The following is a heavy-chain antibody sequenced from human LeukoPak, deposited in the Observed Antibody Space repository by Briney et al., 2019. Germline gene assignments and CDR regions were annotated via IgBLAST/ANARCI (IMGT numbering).Heavy chain of an antibody. CDR2: INHSGST. CDR3: ARGKCSSTSCYLGDLGFDY. D-gene: IGHD2-2*01. CDR1: GGSFSGYY. J-gene: IGHJ4*02. Sequence: SETLSLTCAVSGGSFSGYYWSWIRQPPGKGLEWIGEINHSGSTNYNPSLKSRVTISVNTSKNQFSLKLSSVTAADTAVYYCARGKCSSTSCYLGDLGFDYWGQGTLVTVSS. V-gene: IGHV4-34*01.